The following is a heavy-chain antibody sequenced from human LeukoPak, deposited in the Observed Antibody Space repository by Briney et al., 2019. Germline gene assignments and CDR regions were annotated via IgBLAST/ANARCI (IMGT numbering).Heavy chain of an antibody. J-gene: IGHJ4*02. D-gene: IGHD6-19*01. CDR2: ISWNSGSI. CDR3: AKDIRRQGSGWYAAFDY. Sequence: RAGGSLRLSCAASGFTFDDYAMHWVRHAPGKGLEWVSGISWNSGSIGYADSVKGRFTISRDNAKNSLYLQMNSLRAEDTALYYCAKDIRRQGSGWYAAFDYWGQGTLVTVSS. V-gene: IGHV3-9*01. CDR1: GFTFDDYA.